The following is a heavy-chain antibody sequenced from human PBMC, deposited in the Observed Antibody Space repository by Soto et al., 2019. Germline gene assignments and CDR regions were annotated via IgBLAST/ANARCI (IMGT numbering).Heavy chain of an antibody. V-gene: IGHV3-74*01. Sequence: EVQLVESGGGLAQPGGSLRLSCAASGFTFSSYWMHWLRQAPEKGLMWVSRISTDGSSTNYADSVKGRFTVSRDNARNTLYLQMDSLRAEDTAVYYCARNKDGVDYWGQGTLVTVSS. J-gene: IGHJ4*02. CDR1: GFTFSSYW. CDR3: ARNKDGVDY. CDR2: ISTDGSST.